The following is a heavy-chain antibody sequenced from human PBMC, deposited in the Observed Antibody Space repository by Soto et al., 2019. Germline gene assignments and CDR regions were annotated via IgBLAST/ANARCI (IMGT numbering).Heavy chain of an antibody. V-gene: IGHV4-30-4*01. CDR3: ARGIVVVTAWRAFDI. J-gene: IGHJ3*02. D-gene: IGHD2-21*02. CDR2: IYYSGST. Sequence: TSETLSLTCTVSGGSISSGDYYWSWIRQPPGKGLEWIGYIYYSGSTYYNPSLKSRVTISVDTSKNQFSLKLSSVTAADTAVYYCARGIVVVTAWRAFDIWGQGTMVTVSS. CDR1: GGSISSGDYY.